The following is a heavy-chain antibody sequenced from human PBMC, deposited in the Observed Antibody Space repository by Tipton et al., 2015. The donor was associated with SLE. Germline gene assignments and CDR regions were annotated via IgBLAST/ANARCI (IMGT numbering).Heavy chain of an antibody. CDR3: ARGYPSQLLLSDY. D-gene: IGHD2-2*01. CDR1: GFTFSQYA. J-gene: IGHJ4*03. CDR2: IWRDGSDE. Sequence: SLRLSCATSGFTFSQYAMHWVRQAPGKGLEWVAVIWRDGSDEYYVDSVKGRFTISRDNSRNMLYLRMNSLRVEDTAVYYCARGYPSQLLLSDYWGQGTRVTVSS. V-gene: IGHV3-33*01.